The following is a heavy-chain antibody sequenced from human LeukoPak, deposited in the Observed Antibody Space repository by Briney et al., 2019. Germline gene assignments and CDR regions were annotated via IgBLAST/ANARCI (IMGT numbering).Heavy chain of an antibody. Sequence: GGSLRLSCAASGFTFSSYSMNWVRQAPGKGLEWVSSISSSSSYIYYADSVKGRFTISRDNAKNPLYLQMNSLRAEDTAVYYCARDQRGIAVFATGWFDPWGQGTLVTVSS. CDR3: ARDQRGIAVFATGWFDP. J-gene: IGHJ5*02. D-gene: IGHD6-19*01. CDR2: ISSSSSYI. CDR1: GFTFSSYS. V-gene: IGHV3-21*01.